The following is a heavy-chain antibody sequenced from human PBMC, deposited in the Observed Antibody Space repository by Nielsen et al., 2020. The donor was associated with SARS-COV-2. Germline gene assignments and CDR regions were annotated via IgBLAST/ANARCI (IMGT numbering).Heavy chain of an antibody. D-gene: IGHD2-2*01. CDR2: INHSGST. CDR3: ARGYIVVVPAARGHNWFDP. J-gene: IGHJ5*02. Sequence: SETLSLTCTVSGGSISSYYWSWIRQPPGKGLEWIGEINHSGSTNYNPSLKSRVTISVDTSKNQFSLKLSSVTAADTAVYYCARGYIVVVPAARGHNWFDPWGQGTLVTVSS. CDR1: GGSISSYY. V-gene: IGHV4-34*01.